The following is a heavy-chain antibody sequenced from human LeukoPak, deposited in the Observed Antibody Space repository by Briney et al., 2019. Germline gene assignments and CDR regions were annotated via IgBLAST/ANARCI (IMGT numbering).Heavy chain of an antibody. J-gene: IGHJ4*02. D-gene: IGHD5-18*01. CDR3: ARDRGYSQDY. Sequence: GGSLRLSCAASGFMFSSCWMHWVRQAPGKGLVWVSHINGDGSSTSYADSVKGRFTISRDNAKNTLYLQMNSLRAEDTAVYYCARDRGYSQDYWGQGTLVTVSS. CDR1: GFMFSSCW. V-gene: IGHV3-74*01. CDR2: INGDGSST.